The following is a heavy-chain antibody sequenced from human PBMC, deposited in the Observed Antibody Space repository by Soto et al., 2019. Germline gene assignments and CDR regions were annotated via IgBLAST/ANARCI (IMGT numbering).Heavy chain of an antibody. V-gene: IGHV3-30*18. D-gene: IGHD2-8*01. J-gene: IGHJ5*02. CDR2: ISYDGSNK. CDR3: AKDSVEGGDIVVMVYASNWFDP. CDR1: GFNFRRYG. Sequence: GGSLRLSCAASGFNFRRYGMHWVRQAPGKGLEWVAVISYDGSNKYYADSVKGRFTISRDDSKNTLNLQMNSLRSEDTAMYYCAKDSVEGGDIVVMVYASNWFDPWGQGTRVTVSS.